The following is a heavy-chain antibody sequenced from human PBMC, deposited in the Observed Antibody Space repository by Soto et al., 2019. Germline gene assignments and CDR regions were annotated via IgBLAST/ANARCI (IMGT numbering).Heavy chain of an antibody. CDR2: ISGSDGKT. J-gene: IGHJ4*02. V-gene: IGHV3-23*01. CDR3: ARWSYLDY. Sequence: GGSLRLSCAASGFSFGSYALSWVRQAPGKGLEWVSTISGSDGKTFYADSVKGRFSISRDTSQSTLYLQMNSLRADDTAMYYCARWSYLDYWGQGTLVTVSS. CDR1: GFSFGSYA. D-gene: IGHD3-3*01.